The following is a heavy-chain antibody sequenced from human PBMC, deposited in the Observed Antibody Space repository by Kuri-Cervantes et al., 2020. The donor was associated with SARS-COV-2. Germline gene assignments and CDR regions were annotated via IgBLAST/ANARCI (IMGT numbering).Heavy chain of an antibody. CDR3: ARGTHGDFRVGY. D-gene: IGHD4-17*01. CDR1: GFTFSSYW. Sequence: GESLKISCAASGFTFSSYWMSWVRQAPGKGLEWVANIKQDGSEKYYVDSVKGRFTISRDNAKNSLYLQMNSLRTEDTAVYYCARGTHGDFRVGYWGQGTLVTGSS. V-gene: IGHV3-7*01. J-gene: IGHJ4*02. CDR2: IKQDGSEK.